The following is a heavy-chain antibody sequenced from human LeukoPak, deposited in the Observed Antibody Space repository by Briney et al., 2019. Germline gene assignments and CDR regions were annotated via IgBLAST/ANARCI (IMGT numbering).Heavy chain of an antibody. D-gene: IGHD6-13*01. V-gene: IGHV3-30*02. CDR3: AKDVGAAAGPDY. CDR2: IRYDGSNN. Sequence: PGGSLRLSCAASGFTFSSYGMHWVRQAPGQGLEWVAFIRYDGSNNYYADSVKGRFTISRDNSKNTLYLQMNSLRAEDTAVYYCAKDVGAAAGPDYWGQGTLVTVSS. CDR1: GFTFSSYG. J-gene: IGHJ4*02.